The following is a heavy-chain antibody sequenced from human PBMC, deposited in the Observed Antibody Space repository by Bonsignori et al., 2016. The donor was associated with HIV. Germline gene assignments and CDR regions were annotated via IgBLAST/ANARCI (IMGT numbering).Heavy chain of an antibody. CDR1: GFTFSSYW. CDR2: IKEDGSQK. D-gene: IGHD2-2*01. V-gene: IGHV3-7*01. CDR3: ARPMRRTSDDF. J-gene: IGHJ4*02. Sequence: EVQLVESGGGLVQPGGSLRLSCAASGFTFSSYWMGWVRQAPGKGLGWVATIKEDGSQKYYVDSVKGRFTISRDNSRNSLYLQMDSLRAEDTAVYYCARPMRRTSDDFWGQGT.